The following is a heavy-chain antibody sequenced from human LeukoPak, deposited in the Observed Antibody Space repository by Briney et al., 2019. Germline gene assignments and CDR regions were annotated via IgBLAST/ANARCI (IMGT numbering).Heavy chain of an antibody. V-gene: IGHV4-59*01. J-gene: IGHJ3*02. CDR2: IYYSGST. CDR3: AGRLWRRDGYNLSAFDI. Sequence: SETQSLTCTVSGGSISSYYWNWIRQPPGKGLEWIGYIYYSGSTNYNPSLKSRVTISVDTSKNRFSLKLSSVTAADTAVYYCAGRLWRRDGYNLSAFDIWGQGTMVTVSS. CDR1: GGSISSYY. D-gene: IGHD5-24*01.